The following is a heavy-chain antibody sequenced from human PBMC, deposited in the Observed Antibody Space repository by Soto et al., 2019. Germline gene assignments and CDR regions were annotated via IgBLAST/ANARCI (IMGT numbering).Heavy chain of an antibody. CDR2: ISGKNGNT. Sequence: QVQLVQSGVEVKKPGASVKVSCKASGYTFISHGISWVRQAPGQGLEWMGWISGKNGNTNYAQKLQGRATLTTDTSTSTAYMELRSLRSDDTAVYYCARVSSSIVVVPDYGMDVWGKGTTVTVSS. J-gene: IGHJ6*04. D-gene: IGHD2-15*01. CDR3: ARVSSSIVVVPDYGMDV. V-gene: IGHV1-18*04. CDR1: GYTFISHG.